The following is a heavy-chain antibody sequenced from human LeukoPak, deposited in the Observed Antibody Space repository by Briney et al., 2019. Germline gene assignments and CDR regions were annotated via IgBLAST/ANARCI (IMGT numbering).Heavy chain of an antibody. CDR3: ARDVGSGWYCFDS. Sequence: SVKVSCKASGYTFTNHYVNWVRQAPGQGLEWMGSINPSSGGTTYAQKLQGRVTLTRDMSTSTVYMELSSLRSEDTAVYYCARDVGSGWYCFDSWGQGTLVTVSS. CDR2: INPSSGGT. CDR1: GYTFTNHY. V-gene: IGHV1-46*01. J-gene: IGHJ4*02. D-gene: IGHD6-19*01.